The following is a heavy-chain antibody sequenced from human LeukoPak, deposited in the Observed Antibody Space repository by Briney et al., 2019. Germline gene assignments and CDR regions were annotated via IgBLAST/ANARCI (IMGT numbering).Heavy chain of an antibody. D-gene: IGHD2-2*01. J-gene: IGHJ4*02. V-gene: IGHV4-39*01. Sequence: PSETLSLTCTVSVGSICSSSYYGGWIRQPPGKGLEWIGSIYYSGSTYYNPSLKSRVTISVDTSKNQFSLKLSSVTAADTAVYYCAGIVGYCSSTSCYAPVDYWGQGTLVTVSS. CDR1: VGSICSSSYY. CDR2: IYYSGST. CDR3: AGIVGYCSSTSCYAPVDY.